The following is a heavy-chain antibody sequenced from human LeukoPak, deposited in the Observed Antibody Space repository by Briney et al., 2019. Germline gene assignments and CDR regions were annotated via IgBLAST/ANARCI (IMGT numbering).Heavy chain of an antibody. CDR1: GYTFTGYY. CDR3: AREPMVRDFNWFDP. V-gene: IGHV1-2*06. D-gene: IGHD3-10*01. J-gene: IGHJ5*02. Sequence: ASVKVSCKASGYTFTGYYLHWVQQAPGQGLEWMGRINPNSGGTNYAQKFQGRVTMTTDTSISTAYMELNRLTSDDTAVYYCAREPMVRDFNWFDPWAREPWSPSPQ. CDR2: INPNSGGT.